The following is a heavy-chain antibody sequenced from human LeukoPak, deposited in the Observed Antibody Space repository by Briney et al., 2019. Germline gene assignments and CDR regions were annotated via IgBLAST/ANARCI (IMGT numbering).Heavy chain of an antibody. D-gene: IGHD1-7*01. J-gene: IGHJ3*02. CDR1: GGSFSGYY. V-gene: IGHV4-34*01. Sequence: SETLSLTCAVYGGSFSGYYWSWIRQPPGKGLEWIGEINHSGSTNYNPSLKSRVTISVDTSKNQFSLKLSSVTAADTAVYYCARVRYNWNSRKAFDIWCQGTMDIVSS. CDR3: ARVRYNWNSRKAFDI. CDR2: INHSGST.